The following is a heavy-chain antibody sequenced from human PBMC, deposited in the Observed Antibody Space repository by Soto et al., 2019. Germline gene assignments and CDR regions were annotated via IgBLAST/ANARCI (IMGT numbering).Heavy chain of an antibody. V-gene: IGHV4-59*01. Sequence: PSETLSLTCTVAGGSISSYCWSWIRKPPGKGLEWIGYIYYSGSTDYNPSLKSRVTISVDTSKNQFSLKPSSVTAADTAVYYCARGSSIWYLGWFDPWGQGTLVTVSS. D-gene: IGHD6-13*01. J-gene: IGHJ5*02. CDR3: ARGSSIWYLGWFDP. CDR2: IYYSGST. CDR1: GGSISSYC.